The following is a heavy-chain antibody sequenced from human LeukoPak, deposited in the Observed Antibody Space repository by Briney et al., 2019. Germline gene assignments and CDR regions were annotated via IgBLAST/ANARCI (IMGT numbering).Heavy chain of an antibody. CDR3: ASLRGTTMVRGVYPFDY. J-gene: IGHJ4*02. Sequence: ASVKVSCKASGGTFSSYAISWVRQAPGQGLEWMGGIIPIFGTANYAQKFQGRVTITADESTSTAYMELSSLRSEDTAVYYCASLRGTTMVRGVYPFDYWGQGTLVTVSS. V-gene: IGHV1-69*01. D-gene: IGHD3-10*01. CDR1: GGTFSSYA. CDR2: IIPIFGTA.